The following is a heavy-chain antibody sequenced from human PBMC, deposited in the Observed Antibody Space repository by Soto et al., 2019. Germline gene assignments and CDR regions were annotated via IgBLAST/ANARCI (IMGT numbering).Heavy chain of an antibody. Sequence: PSETLSLTCTVSGGSISSYYWSWIRQPPGKGLEWIGYIYYSGSTNYNPSLKSRVTISVDTSKNQFSLKLSSVTAADTAVYYCASLGWGSGHEANWFDPRAQRTPVTVSS. CDR2: IYYSGST. V-gene: IGHV4-59*12. D-gene: IGHD6-25*01. J-gene: IGHJ5*02. CDR1: GGSISSYY. CDR3: ASLGWGSGHEANWFDP.